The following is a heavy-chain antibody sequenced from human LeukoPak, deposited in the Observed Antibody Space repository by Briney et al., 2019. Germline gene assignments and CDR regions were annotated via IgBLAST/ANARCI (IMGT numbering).Heavy chain of an antibody. CDR2: IYSGGST. CDR1: GFTVSSNH. Sequence: GGSLRLSCAASGFTVSSNHMSWVRQAPGKGLEWVSVIYSGGSTYYADSVKGRFTISRDNSKNTLYLQANSLRAEDTAVYYCAREGEDQYGGNGYFDYWGQGTLVTVSS. J-gene: IGHJ4*02. V-gene: IGHV3-66*01. D-gene: IGHD4-23*01. CDR3: AREGEDQYGGNGYFDY.